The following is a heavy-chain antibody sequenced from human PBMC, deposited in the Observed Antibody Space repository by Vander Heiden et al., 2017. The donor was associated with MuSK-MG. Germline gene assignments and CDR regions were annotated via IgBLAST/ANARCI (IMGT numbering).Heavy chain of an antibody. V-gene: IGHV1-2*02. Sequence: QVQLVQSRAAVQKHGDSVKGAGKASGDTFNVYAMHWVRQAPGQGLEWVGWINPNGGATEYAQKWQGRVTMTRDTSISTAYMELSRPKSEEPVVFYCARGPLYSAYDRDWLDPWAQGTLVPVS. CDR1: GDTFNVYA. D-gene: IGHD5-12*01. CDR2: INPNGGAT. CDR3: ARGPLYSAYDRDWLDP. J-gene: IGHJ5*02.